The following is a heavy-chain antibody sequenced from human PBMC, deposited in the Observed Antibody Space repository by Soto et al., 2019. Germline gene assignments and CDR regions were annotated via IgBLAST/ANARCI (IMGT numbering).Heavy chain of an antibody. CDR2: IWYDGRNQ. Sequence: GGSLSLPYAASGLKLSSYGLHWVRPAPGKGLEWVAVIWYDGRNQYYADSVKGRFTISRDNSKNTLFLQMNSLRAEDTAVYYCARTSGISSYYVPNFDYWGLGTLVTVSS. V-gene: IGHV3-33*01. CDR3: ARTSGISSYYVPNFDY. CDR1: GLKLSSYG. D-gene: IGHD1-26*01. J-gene: IGHJ4*02.